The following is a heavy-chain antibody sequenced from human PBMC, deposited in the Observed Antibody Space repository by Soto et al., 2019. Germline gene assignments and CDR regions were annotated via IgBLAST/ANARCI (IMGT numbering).Heavy chain of an antibody. Sequence: PSETLSLTCAVYGGSLSGYYWNWIRQPPGKGLEWLGEINHSGSTNYNPSLKSRITISLDTSKNQFSLYLNSVTAADTAVYYCARHAPGGPFDSWGQGTLVTGSS. D-gene: IGHD2-2*01. CDR3: ARHAPGGPFDS. V-gene: IGHV4-34*01. J-gene: IGHJ4*02. CDR1: GGSLSGYY. CDR2: INHSGST.